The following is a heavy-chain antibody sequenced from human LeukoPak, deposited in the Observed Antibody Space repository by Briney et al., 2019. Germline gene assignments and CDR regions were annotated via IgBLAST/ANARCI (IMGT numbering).Heavy chain of an antibody. D-gene: IGHD3-22*01. CDR3: ARGYGYYDSSGYYHQGNDAFDI. CDR1: GGTFSSYA. J-gene: IGHJ3*02. CDR2: IIPIFGTA. V-gene: IGHV1-69*05. Sequence: GSSVKVSCKASGGTFSSYAMSWVRQAPGQGLEWMGGIIPIFGTANYAQKFQGRVTITTDESTSTAYMELSSLRSEDTAVYYCARGYGYYDSSGYYHQGNDAFDIWGQGTMVTVSS.